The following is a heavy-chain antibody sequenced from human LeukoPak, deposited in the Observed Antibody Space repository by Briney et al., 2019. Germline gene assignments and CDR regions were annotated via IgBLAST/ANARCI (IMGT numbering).Heavy chain of an antibody. J-gene: IGHJ4*02. CDR3: ARGPRGYTYELDY. D-gene: IGHD5-18*01. CDR1: GYTFTSYD. V-gene: IGHV1-8*01. Sequence: ASVKVSCKASGYTFTSYDINWVRQATGQGLECRGWMNPNSGNTDYAQKFQGRVTMTRNTSISTAYMELSSLRSEDTAVYYCARGPRGYTYELDYWGQGTLITVSS. CDR2: MNPNSGNT.